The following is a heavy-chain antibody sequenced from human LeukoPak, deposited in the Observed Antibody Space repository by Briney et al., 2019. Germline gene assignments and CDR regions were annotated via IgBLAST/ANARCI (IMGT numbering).Heavy chain of an antibody. Sequence: GGSLRLPCAASGFTFSSYGMHWVRQAPGKGLEWVAVIWYDGSNKYYADSVKGRFTISRDNSKNTLYLQMNSLRAEDTAVYYCARDSRYDILTGPLDYWGQGTLVTVSS. CDR1: GFTFSSYG. J-gene: IGHJ4*02. CDR2: IWYDGSNK. V-gene: IGHV3-33*01. CDR3: ARDSRYDILTGPLDY. D-gene: IGHD3-9*01.